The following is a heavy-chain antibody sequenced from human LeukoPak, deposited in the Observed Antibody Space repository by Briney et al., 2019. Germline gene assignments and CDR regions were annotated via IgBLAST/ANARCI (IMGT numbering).Heavy chain of an antibody. CDR2: INPGGGST. Sequence: ASVKVSCKASGYTFTSYYIHWVRQAPGQGLEWMGIINPGGGSTSYAQKFQGRVTMTRDTSTSTVYMELRSLRSEDTAVYYCARGGDDYNTIGYWGQGTLVTVSS. J-gene: IGHJ4*02. CDR1: GYTFTSYY. V-gene: IGHV1-46*01. D-gene: IGHD5-24*01. CDR3: ARGGDDYNTIGY.